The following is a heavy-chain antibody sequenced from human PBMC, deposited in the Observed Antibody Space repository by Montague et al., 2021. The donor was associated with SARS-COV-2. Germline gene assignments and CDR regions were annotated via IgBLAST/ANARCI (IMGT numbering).Heavy chain of an antibody. CDR3: ARDLGDY. CDR2: IYCSGST. V-gene: IGHV4-59*13. Sequence: SETLSLTCTVSGGSISSYYWSWIRQPPGKGLEWIGYIYCSGSTNYNPSLKSRVTISVDTSKNQFSLELSSVTAADTAVYYCARDLGDYWGQGTLVTVSS. J-gene: IGHJ4*02. CDR1: GGSISSYY.